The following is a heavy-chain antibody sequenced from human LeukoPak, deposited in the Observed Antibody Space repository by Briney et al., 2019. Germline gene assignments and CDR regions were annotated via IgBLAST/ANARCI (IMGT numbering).Heavy chain of an antibody. V-gene: IGHV3-21*06. CDR1: GLTFSTSG. CDR2: IGPTGFDR. D-gene: IGHD1-14*01. Sequence: GGSLRLSCTTSGLTFSTSGFNWSRQAPGKGLKWVASIGPTGFDRYHADSIKGRFTISRDNANNFLYLQMDSLRAEDTAVYYCATETNGRHYDYWGQGTLLTVSS. J-gene: IGHJ4*02. CDR3: ATETNGRHYDY.